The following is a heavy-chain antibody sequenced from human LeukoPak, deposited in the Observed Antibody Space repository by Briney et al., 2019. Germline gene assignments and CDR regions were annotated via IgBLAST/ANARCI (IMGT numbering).Heavy chain of an antibody. CDR3: ATSSNAPGNH. Sequence: GGSLRLSCAASGFTFNRMSWVRQAPGKGLEWVANIKQDGSEKYYVDSVKGRFTISRDNAKNSLYLQMNSLRAEDTAVYYCATSSNAPGNHWGQGTLVTVSS. D-gene: IGHD2-2*01. V-gene: IGHV3-7*01. J-gene: IGHJ5*02. CDR1: GFTFNR. CDR2: IKQDGSEK.